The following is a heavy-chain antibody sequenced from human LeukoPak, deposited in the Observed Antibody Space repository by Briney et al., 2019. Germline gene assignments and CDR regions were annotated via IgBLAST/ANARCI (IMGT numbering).Heavy chain of an antibody. J-gene: IGHJ5*02. CDR1: GFTFSSYW. CDR2: INSNGSST. D-gene: IGHD3-10*01. V-gene: IGHV3-74*01. CDR3: AKGLWFGELWSWFDP. Sequence: PGGSLRLSCAASGFTFSSYWMHWVRQAPGKGLVWVSRINSNGSSTSYADSVKGRFTISRDNAKNSLYLQMNSLRAEDTALYYCAKGLWFGELWSWFDPWGQGTLVTVSS.